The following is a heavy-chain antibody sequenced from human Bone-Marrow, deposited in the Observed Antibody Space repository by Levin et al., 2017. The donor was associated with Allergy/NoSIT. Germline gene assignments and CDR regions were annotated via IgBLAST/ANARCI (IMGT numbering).Heavy chain of an antibody. J-gene: IGHJ5*02. CDR3: ATINHSSSWYWFVFWFDP. CDR2: FDPEDGET. V-gene: IGHV1-24*01. D-gene: IGHD6-13*01. Sequence: PGESLKISCKVSGYTLTELSMHWVRQAPGKGLEWMGGFDPEDGETIYAQKFQGRVTMTEDTSTDTAYMELSSLRSEDTAVYYCATINHSSSWYWFVFWFDPWGQGTLVTVSS. CDR1: GYTLTELS.